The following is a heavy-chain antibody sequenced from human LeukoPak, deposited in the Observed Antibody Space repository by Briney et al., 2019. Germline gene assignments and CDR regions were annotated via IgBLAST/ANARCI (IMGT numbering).Heavy chain of an antibody. V-gene: IGHV4-34*01. J-gene: IGHJ5*02. CDR1: GGSFSGYY. Sequence: PSETLSLTCAVYGGSFSGYYWSWIRQPPRKGLEWCGEINHSGSTNYNPSLNSRVTISVDTSKNQFSLQLSSVTAADTAVYYCASLEGLRDPWGEGTLVTVSS. CDR3: ASLEGLRDP. CDR2: INHSGST. D-gene: IGHD3-16*01.